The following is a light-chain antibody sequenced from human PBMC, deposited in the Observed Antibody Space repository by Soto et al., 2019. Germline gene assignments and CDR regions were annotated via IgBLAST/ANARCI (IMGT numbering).Light chain of an antibody. CDR1: SSDVGGYNY. Sequence: QSALTQPASVSGSPGQSITISCTGTSSDVGGYNYVSWYQQHPGKAPKLMIYDVSNRPSGVSNRFSGSKSGNTASLNISGLQAEDEAEYYVSSYTSSSTLVVFGGGTKLTVL. V-gene: IGLV2-14*01. CDR3: SSYTSSSTLVV. J-gene: IGLJ2*01. CDR2: DVS.